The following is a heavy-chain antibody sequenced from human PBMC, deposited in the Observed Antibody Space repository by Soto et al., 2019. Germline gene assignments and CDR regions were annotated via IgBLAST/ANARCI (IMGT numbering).Heavy chain of an antibody. CDR1: GGTFSTYA. D-gene: IGHD3-22*01. Sequence: SVKVSCKASGGTFSTYAIDWVRQAPGQGLEWMGGIIPLFGTAKYAQNFQGRITITADESTNTAYMELRSLRSQDTAVYYCARGVHYDSSGYYYFYWGQGTLVTISS. CDR3: ARGVHYDSSGYYYFY. J-gene: IGHJ4*02. CDR2: IIPLFGTA. V-gene: IGHV1-69*13.